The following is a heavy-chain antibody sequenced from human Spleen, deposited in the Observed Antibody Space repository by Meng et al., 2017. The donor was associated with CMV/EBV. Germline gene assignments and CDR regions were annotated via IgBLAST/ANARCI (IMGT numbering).Heavy chain of an antibody. CDR3: ARGAQQLPYYYYYYGMDV. D-gene: IGHD6-13*01. V-gene: IGHV1-46*01. Sequence: ASVKVSCKASGYTFISYGISWVRQAPGQGLEWMGIINPSGGSTSYAQKFQGRVTMTRDTSTSTVYMELSSLRSEDTAVYYCARGAQQLPYYYYYYGMDVWGQGTTVTVSS. CDR1: GYTFISYG. J-gene: IGHJ6*02. CDR2: INPSGGST.